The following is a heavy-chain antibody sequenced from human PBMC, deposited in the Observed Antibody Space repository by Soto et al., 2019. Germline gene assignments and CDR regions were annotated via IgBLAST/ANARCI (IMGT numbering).Heavy chain of an antibody. V-gene: IGHV3-7*03. D-gene: IGHD3-9*01. CDR3: ARENYDIMTGSFGRIDY. Sequence: PQGSFRLSCAASGFIFSSDWMSWVLQAPGKGLEWVANIKQDGSEKYYVDSVKGRFTISRDNAKNSLYLQMNSLRAEDTAVYYCARENYDIMTGSFGRIDYWGQGTLGTVSS. CDR1: GFIFSSDW. J-gene: IGHJ4*02. CDR2: IKQDGSEK.